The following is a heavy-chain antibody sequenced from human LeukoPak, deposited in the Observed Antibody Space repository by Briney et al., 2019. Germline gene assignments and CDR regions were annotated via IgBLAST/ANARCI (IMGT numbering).Heavy chain of an antibody. J-gene: IGHJ4*02. CDR3: ASLRSGSYSSFDF. V-gene: IGHV3-23*01. CDR2: IGGSGGST. Sequence: GGPLRLPCAASGFTFSSYAMSWVRQAPGKGLEWVSSIGGSGGSTSYTDSVRGRFTISRDNSKNTLYLQMNSLRAEHTAVYYCASLRSGSYSSFDFWGQGSLVTVSS. CDR1: GFTFSSYA. D-gene: IGHD3-10*01.